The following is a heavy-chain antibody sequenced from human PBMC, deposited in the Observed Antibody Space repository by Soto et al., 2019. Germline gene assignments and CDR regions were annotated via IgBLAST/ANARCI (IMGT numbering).Heavy chain of an antibody. CDR3: AGGGGFDNIGRIQLDF. CDR1: GDSFSKYT. D-gene: IGHD3-16*01. V-gene: IGHV1-69*01. CDR2: FIPRFGTT. Sequence: QVQLVQSGAEVKQPGSSVRVSCKTSGDSFSKYTVNWVRQAPRQGLEWMGGFIPRFGTTNFAPTLQGRVTITADQFMNTVYMELSSLVSDETALYYCAGGGGFDNIGRIQLDFGGQGTPVT. J-gene: IGHJ4*02.